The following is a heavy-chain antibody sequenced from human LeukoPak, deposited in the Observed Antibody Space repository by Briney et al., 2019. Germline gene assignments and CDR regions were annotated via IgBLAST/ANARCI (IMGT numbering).Heavy chain of an antibody. D-gene: IGHD1-1*01. V-gene: IGHV4-59*08. J-gene: IGHJ4*02. CDR1: GGSISSYY. Sequence: SETLSLTCTVSGGSISSYYWSWIRQPPGKGLEWIGYIYYSGSTNYNPSLKSRVTISVDTSKNQFSLKLSSVTAADTAVYYCARRSKLDHHFAYWGQGTLVTVSS. CDR3: ARRSKLDHHFAY. CDR2: IYYSGST.